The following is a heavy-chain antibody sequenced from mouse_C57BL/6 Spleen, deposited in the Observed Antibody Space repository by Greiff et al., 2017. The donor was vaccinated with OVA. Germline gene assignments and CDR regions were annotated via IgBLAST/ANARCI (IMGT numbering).Heavy chain of an antibody. Sequence: EVKVVESGGGLVKPGGSLKLSCAASGFTFSDYGMHWVRQAPEKGLEWVAYISSGSSTIYYADTVKGRFTISRDNAKNTLFLQMTRLGSEDTAMDYCARDPSYDGYYEGFAYWGQGTLVTVSA. CDR3: ARDPSYDGYYEGFAY. CDR2: ISSGSSTI. J-gene: IGHJ3*01. V-gene: IGHV5-17*01. CDR1: GFTFSDYG. D-gene: IGHD2-3*01.